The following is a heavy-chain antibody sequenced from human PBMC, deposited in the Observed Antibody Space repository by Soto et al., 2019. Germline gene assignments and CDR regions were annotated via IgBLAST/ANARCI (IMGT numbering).Heavy chain of an antibody. Sequence: GSLRLSCAASGFISRSYWMHWVRQVPGKGLVWVSRINGDGRSTSYADSVKGRFTISRDNAKNTLYLQMNSLRADDTAVYYCARAQYLADDAFDIWGQGAMVTVSS. D-gene: IGHD2-2*01. CDR1: GFISRSYW. CDR3: ARAQYLADDAFDI. V-gene: IGHV3-74*01. CDR2: INGDGRST. J-gene: IGHJ3*02.